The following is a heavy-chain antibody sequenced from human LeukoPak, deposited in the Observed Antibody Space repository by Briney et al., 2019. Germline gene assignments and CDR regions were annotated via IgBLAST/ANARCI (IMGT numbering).Heavy chain of an antibody. D-gene: IGHD3-16*01. Sequence: SETLSLTCAVYGGSFSGSYWSWIRQPPGKGLEWIGGINHSGSTNYNPSLKSRVTISVDTSKNQFSLKMSSVTEADTAVYYCATMQGEGEYYFDYWGQGTLVTVSS. CDR3: ATMQGEGEYYFDY. CDR1: GGSFSGSY. J-gene: IGHJ4*02. CDR2: INHSGST. V-gene: IGHV4-34*01.